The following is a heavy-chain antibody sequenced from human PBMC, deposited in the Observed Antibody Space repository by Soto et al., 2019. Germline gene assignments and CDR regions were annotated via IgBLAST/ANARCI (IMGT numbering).Heavy chain of an antibody. V-gene: IGHV1-69*01. Sequence: QVQLVQSGAEVKKPGSSVKVSCKASGGTFSSYAISWVRQAPGQGLEWMGGIIPIFGTAHYAQKFQGRVTITADESTSTAYMELSSLRSEDTAVYYCARGRGYCSGGSCYSKRYYYYGMDVWGQGTTVTVSS. CDR2: IIPIFGTA. CDR1: GGTFSSYA. CDR3: ARGRGYCSGGSCYSKRYYYYGMDV. D-gene: IGHD2-15*01. J-gene: IGHJ6*02.